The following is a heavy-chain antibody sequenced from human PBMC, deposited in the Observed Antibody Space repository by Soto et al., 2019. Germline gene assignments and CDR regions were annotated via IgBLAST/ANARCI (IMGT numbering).Heavy chain of an antibody. CDR3: RSNATASVGTLAY. J-gene: IGHJ4*02. CDR2: ITTKTERETT. Sequence: EVQLVESGGGLVEPGGSLRLSCVASGFTFANATMSWVRQAPGKGLDWVARITTKTERETTDYAAPVKGRITFSRDDSKNAVYLLMNRLKTEEKGVYYCRSNATASVGTLAYWGQGTLVAVSS. D-gene: IGHD1-1*01. CDR1: GFTFANAT. V-gene: IGHV3-15*01.